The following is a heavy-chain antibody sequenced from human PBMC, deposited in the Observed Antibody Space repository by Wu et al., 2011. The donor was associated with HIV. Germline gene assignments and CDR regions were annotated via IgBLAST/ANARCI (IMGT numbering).Heavy chain of an antibody. V-gene: IGHV1-69*14. Sequence: QVQLVQSGAEVKKPGSSVKVSCKASGGTFSSYAISWVRQAPGQGLEWMGRIIPIFGTANYAQKFHGRVTITADKSTSTAYMELKSLRFDDTAVYYCAREESSLTRVSSYFYGMDVWGQGTTVTVSS. D-gene: IGHD5/OR15-5a*01. CDR3: AREESSLTRVSSYFYGMDV. CDR2: IIPIFGTA. CDR1: GGTFSSYA. J-gene: IGHJ6*02.